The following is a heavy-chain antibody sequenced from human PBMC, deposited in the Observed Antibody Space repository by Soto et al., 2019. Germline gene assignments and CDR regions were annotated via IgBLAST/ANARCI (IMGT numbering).Heavy chain of an antibody. D-gene: IGHD3-3*01. CDR1: GGSFSGYY. J-gene: IGHJ6*03. V-gene: IGHV4-34*01. CDR2: INHSGST. Sequence: SETLSLTCAVYGGSFSGYYWSWIRQPPEKGLEWIGEINHSGSTNYNPSLKSRVTISVDTSKNQFSLKLSSVTAADTAVYYCARVTIFGVVIPKVGYMDVWGKGTTVTVSS. CDR3: ARVTIFGVVIPKVGYMDV.